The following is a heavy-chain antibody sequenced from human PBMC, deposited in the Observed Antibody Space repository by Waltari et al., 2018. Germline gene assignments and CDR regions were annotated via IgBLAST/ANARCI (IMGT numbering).Heavy chain of an antibody. V-gene: IGHV4-39*01. D-gene: IGHD3-10*01. CDR1: GGSISGAYY. CDR2: VSSGGNT. J-gene: IGHJ5*02. Sequence: QLQLQESGPGLVKPSETLSLICTVSGGSISGAYYWDWIRQSPGTGPEWIGDVSSGGNTHYNPSLKSRVTISTDTSKNQFSLRLSSVTAADTAVYYCARHRGVHTGYPGLDPWGQGTLVTVSS. CDR3: ARHRGVHTGYPGLDP.